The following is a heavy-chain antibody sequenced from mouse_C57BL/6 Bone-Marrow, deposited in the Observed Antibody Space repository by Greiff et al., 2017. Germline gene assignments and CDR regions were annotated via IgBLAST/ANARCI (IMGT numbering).Heavy chain of an antibody. Sequence: VKLLESGPELVKPGASVKISCKASGYAFSSSWMNWVKQRPGKGLEWIGRIYPGDGDTNYNGKFKGKATLTADKSSSTAYMQLSSLTSEDSAVYFCARYPRQLRLPWFAYWGQGTLVTVSA. CDR2: IYPGDGDT. D-gene: IGHD3-2*02. CDR3: ARYPRQLRLPWFAY. CDR1: GYAFSSSW. J-gene: IGHJ3*01. V-gene: IGHV1-82*01.